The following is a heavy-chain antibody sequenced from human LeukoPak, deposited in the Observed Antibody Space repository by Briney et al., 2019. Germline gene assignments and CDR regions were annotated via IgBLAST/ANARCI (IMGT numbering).Heavy chain of an antibody. CDR1: GYTFTGYY. J-gene: IGHJ4*02. CDR3: ASPKVDSSGWYYFDY. CDR2: INPNSGGT. Sequence: ASVKVSCKASGYTFTGYYMHWVRQAPGQGLEWMGWINPNSGGTNYAQKFRGRVTMTRDTSISTAYMELSRLGSDDTAVYYCASPKVDSSGWYYFDYWGQGTLVTVSS. V-gene: IGHV1-2*02. D-gene: IGHD6-19*01.